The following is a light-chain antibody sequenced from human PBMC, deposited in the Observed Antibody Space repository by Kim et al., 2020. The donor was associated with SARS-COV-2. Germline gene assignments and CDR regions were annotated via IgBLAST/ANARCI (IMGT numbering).Light chain of an antibody. CDR1: QSVRSRF. Sequence: LSPGERATLSCRASQSVRSRFLAWYQQKPGQAPRLVIYGASTRATGIPDRFSGSGSGTDFTLTISRLEPEDFAVYYCQQYGTLWTFGQGTKVDIK. CDR3: QQYGTLWT. J-gene: IGKJ1*01. V-gene: IGKV3-20*01. CDR2: GAS.